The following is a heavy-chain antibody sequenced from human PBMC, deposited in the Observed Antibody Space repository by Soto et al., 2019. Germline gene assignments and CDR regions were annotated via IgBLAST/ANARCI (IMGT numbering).Heavy chain of an antibody. J-gene: IGHJ1*01. CDR1: GGFIGSSSYY. D-gene: IGHD2-2*01. CDR3: ARLSGAAAEKYFHP. V-gene: IGHV4-39*01. CDR2: IYYSGST. Sequence: XETLSLTCTVSGGFIGSSSYYWGWIRQPPGKGLEWIGNIYYSGSTYYNPSLKSRITISVDTSKNQFSLKLSSVTAADMAEYHCARLSGAAAEKYFHPWGQGPLLPVSS.